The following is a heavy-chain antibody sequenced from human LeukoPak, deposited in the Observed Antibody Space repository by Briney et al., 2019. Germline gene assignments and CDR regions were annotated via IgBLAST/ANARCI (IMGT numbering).Heavy chain of an antibody. V-gene: IGHV4-30-2*01. CDR2: IYHGGTT. D-gene: IGHD6-19*01. CDR3: ARLGTADSSGWYPRCFDY. J-gene: IGHJ4*02. CDR1: GDSISNGDYY. Sequence: PSETLSLTCTISGDSISNGDYYWGWIRQPPGKGLEWIANIYHGGTTYDNPSLKSRLTISIDKSKNHFSLELRSVTAADTAVYYCARLGTADSSGWYPRCFDYWGQGTLVTVSS.